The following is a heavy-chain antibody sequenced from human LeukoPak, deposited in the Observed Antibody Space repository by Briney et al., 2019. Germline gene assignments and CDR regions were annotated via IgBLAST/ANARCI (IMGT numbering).Heavy chain of an antibody. CDR1: GGSIRSSTYY. Sequence: SETLSLTCTVSGGSIRSSTYYWGWVRQPPGKGLEWIESIYHSGSTCNNPSLKSRHTISVATSKNQFSLKLSSVPAADTAVYYCARRPSSSTPINWFDPWGQGTTVTVSS. V-gene: IGHV4-39*01. D-gene: IGHD6-13*01. CDR3: ARRPSSSTPINWFDP. J-gene: IGHJ5*02. CDR2: IYHSGST.